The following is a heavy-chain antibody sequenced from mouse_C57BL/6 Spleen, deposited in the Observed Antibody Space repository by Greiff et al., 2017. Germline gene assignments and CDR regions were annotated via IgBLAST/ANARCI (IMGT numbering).Heavy chain of an antibody. J-gene: IGHJ3*01. CDR2: INPNNGGT. V-gene: IGHV1-22*01. CDR1: GYTFTDYN. Sequence: EVKVVESGPELVKPGASVKMSCKASGYTFTDYNMHWVKQSHGKSLEWIGYINPNNGGTSYNQKFKGKATLTVNKSSSTAYMELRSLTSEDSAVYYCARSNWEGFAYWGQGTLVTVSA. D-gene: IGHD4-1*01. CDR3: ARSNWEGFAY.